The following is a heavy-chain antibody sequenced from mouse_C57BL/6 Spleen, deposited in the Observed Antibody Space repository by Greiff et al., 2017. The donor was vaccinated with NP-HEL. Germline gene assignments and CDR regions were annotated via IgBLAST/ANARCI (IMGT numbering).Heavy chain of an antibody. Sequence: VQLKQSGPGLVKPSQSLSLTCSVTGYSITSGYYWNWIRQFPGNKLEWMGYISYDGSNNYNPSLKNRISITRDTSKNQFFLKLNSVTTEDTATYYCARGGGTSAMDYWGQGTSVTVSS. CDR1: GYSITSGYY. CDR3: ARGGGTSAMDY. D-gene: IGHD3-3*01. V-gene: IGHV3-6*01. J-gene: IGHJ4*01. CDR2: ISYDGSN.